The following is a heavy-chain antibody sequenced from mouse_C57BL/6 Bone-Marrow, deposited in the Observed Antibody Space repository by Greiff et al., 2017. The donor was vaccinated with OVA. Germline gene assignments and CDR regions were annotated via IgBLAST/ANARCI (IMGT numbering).Heavy chain of an antibody. CDR3: ARGRGIYAMDY. CDR1: GFTFSDYY. CDR2: INYDGSST. Sequence: EVQVVESEGGLVQPGSSMKLSCTASGFTFSDYYMAWVRQVPEKGLEWVANINYDGSSTYYLDSLKSRFIISRDNAKNILYLQMSSLKSEDTATYYCARGRGIYAMDYWGQGTSVTVSS. J-gene: IGHJ4*01. V-gene: IGHV5-16*01.